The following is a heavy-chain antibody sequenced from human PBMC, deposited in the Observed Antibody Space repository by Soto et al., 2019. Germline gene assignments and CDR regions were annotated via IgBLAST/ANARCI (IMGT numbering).Heavy chain of an antibody. J-gene: IGHJ6*02. CDR3: AKALPRGYCSGGSCYPLYYYYGMDV. CDR2: ISGSGGST. D-gene: IGHD2-15*01. CDR1: GFTFSSYA. Sequence: GGSLRLSCAASGFTFSSYAMSWVRQAPGKGLEWVSAISGSGGSTYYADSVKGRFTISRDNSKNTLYLQMNSLRAEDTAVYYCAKALPRGYCSGGSCYPLYYYYGMDVWGQGTTVTVSS. V-gene: IGHV3-23*01.